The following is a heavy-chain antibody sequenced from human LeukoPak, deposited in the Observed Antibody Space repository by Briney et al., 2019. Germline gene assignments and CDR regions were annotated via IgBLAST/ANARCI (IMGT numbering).Heavy chain of an antibody. CDR1: GGSISSYY. CDR2: IYYSGST. CDR3: ANLRYFDGTGFFYMDV. D-gene: IGHD3-9*01. Sequence: SETLSLTCTVSGGSISSYYWSWIRQPPGKGLEWIGYIYYSGSTNYNPSLKSRVTISVDTSKNQISLKLSSVTAADTAVYYCANLRYFDGTGFFYMDVWGKGTTVTISS. V-gene: IGHV4-59*01. J-gene: IGHJ6*03.